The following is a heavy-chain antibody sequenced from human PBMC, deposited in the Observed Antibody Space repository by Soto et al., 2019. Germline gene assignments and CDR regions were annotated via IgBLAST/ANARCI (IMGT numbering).Heavy chain of an antibody. Sequence: QVQLQESGPGLVKPSETLSLTCTVSGGSISSYYWSWIRQPPGKGLEWIGYIYYSGSTNYNPPLKSRVTISVDTSKNQFSLKLSSVTAADTAVYYCARGGSLGDWFDPWGQGTLVTVSS. CDR3: ARGGSLGDWFDP. J-gene: IGHJ5*02. CDR2: IYYSGST. D-gene: IGHD3-16*01. CDR1: GGSISSYY. V-gene: IGHV4-59*08.